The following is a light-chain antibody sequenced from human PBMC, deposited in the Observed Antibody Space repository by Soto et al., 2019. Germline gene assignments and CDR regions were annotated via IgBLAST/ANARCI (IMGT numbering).Light chain of an antibody. J-gene: IGKJ2*01. CDR2: AAS. Sequence: DIQMTQSPSSLSASVGDRVTITCRASQSISSYLNWYQQKPGKAPKLLIYAASCLQSGVPSRFSGSGCATDFTLTISSLQHDDFVAYYCQQSYRTLGYTFGQGTKLEIK. CDR3: QQSYRTLGYT. CDR1: QSISSY. V-gene: IGKV1-39*01.